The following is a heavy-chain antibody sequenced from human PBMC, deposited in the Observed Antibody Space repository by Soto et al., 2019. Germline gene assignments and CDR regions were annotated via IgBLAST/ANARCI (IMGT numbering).Heavy chain of an antibody. J-gene: IGHJ4*02. Sequence: ASVKVSGKASGYTFTSYGISWVRQAPGQGLEWMGWISAYNGNTNYAQKLQGRVTMTTGTSTSTAYMELRSLRSDDTAVYYCARGCGGYSYGHSTACFDCWGQGNLVTVSA. CDR3: ARGCGGYSYGHSTACFDC. D-gene: IGHD5-18*01. CDR1: GYTFTSYG. V-gene: IGHV1-18*04. CDR2: ISAYNGNT.